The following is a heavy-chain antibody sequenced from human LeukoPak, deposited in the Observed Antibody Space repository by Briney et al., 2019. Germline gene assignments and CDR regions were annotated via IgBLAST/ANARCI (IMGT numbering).Heavy chain of an antibody. J-gene: IGHJ4*02. CDR1: GGSISSYY. V-gene: IGHV4-59*01. Sequence: PSETLSLTCTVSGGSISSYYWSWIRQPPGKGLEWIGYVYYTGSTEYNPSLRSRVTISLEMSNHQFSLNLTSVTAADTAVYYCASNTGTVFDYWGQGALVTVSS. CDR2: VYYTGST. CDR3: ASNTGTVFDY. D-gene: IGHD7-27*01.